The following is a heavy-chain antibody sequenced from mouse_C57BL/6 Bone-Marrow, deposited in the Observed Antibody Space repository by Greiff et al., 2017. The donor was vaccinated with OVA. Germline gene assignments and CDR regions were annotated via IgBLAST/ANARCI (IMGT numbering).Heavy chain of an antibody. V-gene: IGHV1-80*01. CDR2: IYPGDGDT. CDR1: GYAFSSYW. CDR3: ARGGFYGNYGFAY. J-gene: IGHJ3*01. Sequence: QVQLQQSGAELVKPGASVKISCKASGYAFSSYWMNWVKQRPGKGLEWIGQIYPGDGDTNYNGKFKGKATLTADKSSSTAYMQLSSLTSEDSAVYFCARGGFYGNYGFAYWGQGTLVTVSA. D-gene: IGHD2-1*01.